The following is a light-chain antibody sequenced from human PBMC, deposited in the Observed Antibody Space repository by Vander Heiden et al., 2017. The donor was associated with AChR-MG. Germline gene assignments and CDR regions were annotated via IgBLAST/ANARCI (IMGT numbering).Light chain of an antibody. V-gene: IGKV3-15*01. Sequence: EIVMTQSPITLSVSPGERATLSCRASQTVSSNVAWYQQKPGQAPRLLIYGASTRATGIPARFSGSGSGTDFTLTISSLQSEDFAVYYCQQYNYWYTFGQGTKLEIK. J-gene: IGKJ2*01. CDR2: GAS. CDR3: QQYNYWYT. CDR1: QTVSSN.